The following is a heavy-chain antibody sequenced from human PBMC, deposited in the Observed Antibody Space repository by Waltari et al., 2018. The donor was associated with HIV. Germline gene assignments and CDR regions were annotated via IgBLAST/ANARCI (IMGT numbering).Heavy chain of an antibody. CDR2: IWYDGSNK. J-gene: IGHJ4*02. D-gene: IGHD6-6*01. V-gene: IGHV3-33*01. CDR3: ARDRGGSSSLVLDS. Sequence: VQLLESGGAVVQPGRSLRLHCAASGCPFKTYGMHWVRQAPGKGLEWVAVIWYDGSNKYYADSVKGRFTISRDNSKNRLYLQMNSLRAEDTAVYYCARDRGGSSSLVLDSWGQGTLVTVSS. CDR1: GCPFKTYG.